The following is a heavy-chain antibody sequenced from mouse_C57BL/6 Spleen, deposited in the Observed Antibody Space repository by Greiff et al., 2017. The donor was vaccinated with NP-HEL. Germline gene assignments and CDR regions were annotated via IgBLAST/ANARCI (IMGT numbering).Heavy chain of an antibody. J-gene: IGHJ4*01. CDR2: IYPGSGNT. V-gene: IGHV1-76*01. D-gene: IGHD2-4*01. CDR3: ARDDYDLYAMDY. Sequence: QVQLQQSGAELVRPGASVKLSCKASGYTFTDYYINWVKQRPGQGLEWIARIYPGSGNTYYNEKFKGQATLTAEKSSSTAYMQLSSLTSEDSAVYFCARDDYDLYAMDYWGQGTSVTVSS. CDR1: GYTFTDYY.